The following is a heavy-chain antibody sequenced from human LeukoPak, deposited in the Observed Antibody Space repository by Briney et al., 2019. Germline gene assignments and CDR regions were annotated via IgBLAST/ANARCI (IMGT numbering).Heavy chain of an antibody. D-gene: IGHD6-13*01. V-gene: IGHV1-2*02. Sequence: ASVKVSCKASGYTFTGYYMHWVRQAPGQGLEWMGWINPNSGGTNYAQKFQGRVTMTRDTSISTAYMELSRLRSEDTAVYYCATTAAGGTWDRWFDPWGQGTLVTVSS. CDR3: ATTAAGGTWDRWFDP. CDR2: INPNSGGT. CDR1: GYTFTGYY. J-gene: IGHJ5*02.